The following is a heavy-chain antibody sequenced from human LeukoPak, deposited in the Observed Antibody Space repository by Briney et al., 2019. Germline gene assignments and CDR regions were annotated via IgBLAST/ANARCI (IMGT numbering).Heavy chain of an antibody. Sequence: PSETLSLTCTVSGGSISSYYWSWIRQPPGKGLEWIGYIYYSGSTNYNPSLKSRVTISVDTSKNQFSLKLSSVTAADTAVYYCARDIEGYSYGYQFYFDYWGQGTLVTVSS. J-gene: IGHJ4*02. CDR3: ARDIEGYSYGYQFYFDY. CDR1: GGSISSYY. CDR2: IYYSGST. V-gene: IGHV4-59*12. D-gene: IGHD5-18*01.